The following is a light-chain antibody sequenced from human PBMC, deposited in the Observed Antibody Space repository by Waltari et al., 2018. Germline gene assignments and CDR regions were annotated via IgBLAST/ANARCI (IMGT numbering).Light chain of an antibody. CDR2: RTS. Sequence: DIQMNQSPTSLPASVGDRVTSTCRASQAINPWLAWYQQKPGKAPRILIYRTSNLETGVPSRFSGSGSGTDFSLTISSLQPEDIATYHCQQHHNSPWTFGQGTKVEIK. V-gene: IGKV1-33*01. CDR1: QAINPW. J-gene: IGKJ1*01. CDR3: QQHHNSPWT.